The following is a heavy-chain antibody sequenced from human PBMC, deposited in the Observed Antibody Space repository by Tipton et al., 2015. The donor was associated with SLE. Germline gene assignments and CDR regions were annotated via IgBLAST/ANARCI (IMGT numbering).Heavy chain of an antibody. CDR2: IYTSGST. CDR3: ARITIFGVVGFDY. V-gene: IGHV4-61*02. Sequence: TLSLTCTVSGGSISSGSYYWSWIRQPAGKGLEWIGRIYTSGSTNYNPSLKSRLTISVDTSKNQFSLKLSSVTAADTAVYYCARITIFGVVGFDYGGQGTLVTVSS. J-gene: IGHJ4*02. CDR1: GGSISSGSYY. D-gene: IGHD3-3*01.